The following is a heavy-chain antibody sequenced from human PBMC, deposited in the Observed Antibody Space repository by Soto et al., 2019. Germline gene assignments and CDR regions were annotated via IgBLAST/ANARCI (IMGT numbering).Heavy chain of an antibody. V-gene: IGHV1-46*01. J-gene: IGHJ4*02. Sequence: QVQLVQSGAEVKKPGASVKVSCKASGYTFTSYYMHWVRQAPGQGLEWMGIINPSGGSTSYAQKFQGRVTMTRDTSTSTVYMELSSLRSEDTAVYYCARPPYDSSGYESGFTYWGQGTLVTVSS. CDR1: GYTFTSYY. CDR2: INPSGGST. D-gene: IGHD3-22*01. CDR3: ARPPYDSSGYESGFTY.